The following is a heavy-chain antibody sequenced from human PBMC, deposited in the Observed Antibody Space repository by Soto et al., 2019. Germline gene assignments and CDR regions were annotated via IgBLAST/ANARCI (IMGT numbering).Heavy chain of an antibody. CDR3: ARGGAGYYFDY. CDR1: GYTFINYA. Sequence: QVQLVQSGAEEKKPGASVKVSCKASGYTFINYAIHWVRQSPGQRLEWMGWINAGNGDTKYSQKFQGRVTITRDNCANTDYMELSGLRSEGTAVYYCARGGAGYYFDYWGQGALVTVSS. V-gene: IGHV1-3*05. D-gene: IGHD2-15*01. CDR2: INAGNGDT. J-gene: IGHJ4*02.